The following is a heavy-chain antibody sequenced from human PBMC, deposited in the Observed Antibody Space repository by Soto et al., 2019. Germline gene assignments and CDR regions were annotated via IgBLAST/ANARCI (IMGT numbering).Heavy chain of an antibody. CDR3: ARVYHDSSGYDY. V-gene: IGHV3-21*01. CDR1: GFTFSSYS. CDR2: ISSSSYI. Sequence: RGSLRLSCAASGFTFSSYSMNWVRQAPGKGLEWVSSISSSSYIYYADSVKGRFTISRDNAKNSLYLQMNSLRAEDTAVYYCARVYHDSSGYDYWGQGTLVIVSA. D-gene: IGHD3-22*01. J-gene: IGHJ4*02.